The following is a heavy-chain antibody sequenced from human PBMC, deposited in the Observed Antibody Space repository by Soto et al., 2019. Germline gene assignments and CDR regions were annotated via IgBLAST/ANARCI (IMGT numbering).Heavy chain of an antibody. CDR3: AREGDGSGFSDF. CDR2: ISGRSNTI. Sequence: GGSLRLSCAASGFTFSDYNMNWVRQAPGKGLEWVSFISGRSNTIYYADSVKGRFTISRDNAKNSLYLLMNSLRAEDTAVYYCAREGDGSGFSDFWGQGTLVNVS. D-gene: IGHD3-22*01. V-gene: IGHV3-48*01. CDR1: GFTFSDYN. J-gene: IGHJ4*02.